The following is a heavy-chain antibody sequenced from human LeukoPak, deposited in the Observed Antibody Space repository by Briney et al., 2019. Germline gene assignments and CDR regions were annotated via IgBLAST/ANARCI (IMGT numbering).Heavy chain of an antibody. Sequence: GASVNVSCTASGYTFTSYGISWVRQAPGQGLEWMGWISAYNGNTNYAQELQGRVTMTTDTSTSTAYMELRSLRSDDTAVYYCARPRPHSIYGDYDGIDYWGQGTLVTVSS. CDR2: ISAYNGNT. V-gene: IGHV1-18*01. J-gene: IGHJ4*02. CDR1: GYTFTSYG. CDR3: ARPRPHSIYGDYDGIDY. D-gene: IGHD4-17*01.